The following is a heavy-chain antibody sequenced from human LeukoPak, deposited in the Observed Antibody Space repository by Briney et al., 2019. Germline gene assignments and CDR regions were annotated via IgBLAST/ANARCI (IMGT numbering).Heavy chain of an antibody. Sequence: GGSLRLSCAASRFTFSTYSMNWVRQAPGKGLEWVSSISSSSSYIYYADSVKGRFTISRDNAKNSLYLQMNSLRAEDTAVYYCARDYGGLSPLNWFDPWGQGTLVTVSS. CDR2: ISSSSSYI. CDR1: RFTFSTYS. CDR3: ARDYGGLSPLNWFDP. J-gene: IGHJ5*02. V-gene: IGHV3-21*01. D-gene: IGHD2-2*01.